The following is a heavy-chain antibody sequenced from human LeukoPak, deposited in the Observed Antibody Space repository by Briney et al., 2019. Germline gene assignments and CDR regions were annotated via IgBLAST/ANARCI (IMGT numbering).Heavy chain of an antibody. Sequence: SETLSLTCTVSGYSISSGYYWGWIRQPPGKGLEWIGSIYHSGSTYYNPSLKSRVTISVDTSKNQFSLKLSSVTAADTAVYYCARSSYDSSGYYSFFDYWGQGTLVTVSS. D-gene: IGHD3-22*01. CDR3: ARSSYDSSGYYSFFDY. CDR1: GYSISSGYY. J-gene: IGHJ4*02. CDR2: IYHSGST. V-gene: IGHV4-38-2*02.